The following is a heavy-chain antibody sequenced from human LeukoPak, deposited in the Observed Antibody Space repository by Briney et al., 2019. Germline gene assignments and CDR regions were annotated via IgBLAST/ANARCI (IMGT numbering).Heavy chain of an antibody. CDR3: ARARDVLLWFRATPGWFDP. J-gene: IGHJ5*02. CDR2: ISAYNGNT. D-gene: IGHD3-10*01. V-gene: IGHV1-18*01. Sequence: GASVKVSCKASGYTFTSYGISWVRQAPGQGLEWMGWISAYNGNTNYAQKLQGRVTMTTDTSTSTAYMELRSLRSDDTAVYYCARARDVLLWFRATPGWFDPWGQGTLVTVSS. CDR1: GYTFTSYG.